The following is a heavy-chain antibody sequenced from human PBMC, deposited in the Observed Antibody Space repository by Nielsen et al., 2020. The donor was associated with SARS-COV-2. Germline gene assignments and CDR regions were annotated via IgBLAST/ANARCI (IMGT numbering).Heavy chain of an antibody. CDR2: INPSGGST. CDR3: ARDETDTAMVIGDNYYGMDV. CDR1: GYTFTSYY. V-gene: IGHV1-46*01. J-gene: IGHJ6*02. D-gene: IGHD5-18*01. Sequence: ASVKVSCKASGYTFTSYYMHWVRQAPGQGLEWMGIINPSGGSTSYAQKFQGRVTMTRDTSTSTVYMELSSLRSEDTAVYYCARDETDTAMVIGDNYYGMDVWGQGTTVTVSS.